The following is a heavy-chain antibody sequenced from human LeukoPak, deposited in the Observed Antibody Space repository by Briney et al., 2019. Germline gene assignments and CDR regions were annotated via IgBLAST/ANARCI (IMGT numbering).Heavy chain of an antibody. Sequence: PSETLSLTCTVSGGSVSSGSYYWSWIRQPPGKGLEWIGYIYYSGSTNYNPSLKSRVTISVDTSKNQFSLKLSSVTAADTAVYYCARGVRYFDWLSSLYYFDYWGQGTLVTVSS. D-gene: IGHD3-9*01. CDR1: GGSVSSGSYY. V-gene: IGHV4-61*01. J-gene: IGHJ4*02. CDR2: IYYSGST. CDR3: ARGVRYFDWLSSLYYFDY.